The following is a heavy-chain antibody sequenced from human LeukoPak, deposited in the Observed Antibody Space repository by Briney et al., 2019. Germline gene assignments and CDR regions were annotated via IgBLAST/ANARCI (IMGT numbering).Heavy chain of an antibody. CDR2: IIPILGIA. V-gene: IGHV1-69*04. Sequence: SVKVSCKASGGTFSSYAISWVRQAPGQGLEWMGRIIPILGIANYAQRFQGRVTITADKSTSTAYMELSSLRSEDTAVYYCARDYGGISGMDVWGQGTTVTVSS. J-gene: IGHJ6*02. CDR1: GGTFSSYA. CDR3: ARDYGGISGMDV. D-gene: IGHD4-23*01.